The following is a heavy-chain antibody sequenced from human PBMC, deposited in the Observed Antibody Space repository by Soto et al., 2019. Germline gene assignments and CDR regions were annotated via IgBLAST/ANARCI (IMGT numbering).Heavy chain of an antibody. D-gene: IGHD1-1*01. CDR3: AREAGTKGHYYFDS. V-gene: IGHV3-53*01. CDR2: IYSGGST. Sequence: GGSLRLSCAASGFTVSSNYMSWVRQAPGKGLEWVSVIYSGGSTYYADSAKGRFTISRDNSKNTLYLQMNSLRAEDTAVYYCAREAGTKGHYYFDSWGQGTLVTVSS. J-gene: IGHJ4*02. CDR1: GFTVSSNY.